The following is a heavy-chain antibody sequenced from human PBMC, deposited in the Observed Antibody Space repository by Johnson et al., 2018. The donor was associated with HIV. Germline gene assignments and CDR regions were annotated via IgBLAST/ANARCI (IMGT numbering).Heavy chain of an antibody. Sequence: VQLVESGGGLVQPGGSLRLSCVASGFIVSSNYMSWVRQAPGKGLEWVSVIYSGGSTYYADSVKGRFTISRDNSKNTLYLQMNSLRAEDTAVYYCARDTAMVHDAFDIWGQGTMVTVSS. D-gene: IGHD5-18*01. CDR2: IYSGGST. J-gene: IGHJ3*02. CDR3: ARDTAMVHDAFDI. V-gene: IGHV3-66*01. CDR1: GFIVSSNY.